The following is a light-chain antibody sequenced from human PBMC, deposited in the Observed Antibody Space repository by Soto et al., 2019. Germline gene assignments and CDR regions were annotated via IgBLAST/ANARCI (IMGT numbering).Light chain of an antibody. V-gene: IGLV2-8*01. CDR3: SSYAGSNNLV. CDR1: SSDVGGYNY. Sequence: QSVLTQPPSASGSPGQSVSISCTGTSSDVGGYNYVSWYQQHPGKAPKLMIYEVTKRASGVPDRFSGSKSGNTASLIVSGLQAEDEADYYCSSYAGSNNLVFGGGTKVTVL. CDR2: EVT. J-gene: IGLJ2*01.